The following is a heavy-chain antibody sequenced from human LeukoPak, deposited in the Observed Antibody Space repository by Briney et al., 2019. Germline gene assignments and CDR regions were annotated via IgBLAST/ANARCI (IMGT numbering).Heavy chain of an antibody. V-gene: IGHV4-38-2*02. D-gene: IGHD3-22*01. CDR1: GYSISSGYY. J-gene: IGHJ6*03. CDR3: ARAIYAYDSSGYYYVTVYYYYMDV. Sequence: KPSETLSLTCTVSGYSISSGYYCGWIRQPPGKGLEWIGSIYHSGSTYYNPSLKSRVTISVDTSKNQFSLKLSSVTAADTAVYYCARAIYAYDSSGYYYVTVYYYYMDVWGKGTTVTVSS. CDR2: IYHSGST.